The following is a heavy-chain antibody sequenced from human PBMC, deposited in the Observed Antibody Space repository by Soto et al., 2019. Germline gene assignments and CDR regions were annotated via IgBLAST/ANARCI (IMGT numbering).Heavy chain of an antibody. CDR1: GYAFISYD. D-gene: IGHD5-12*01. Sequence: GASVKVSCKASGYAFISYDINWVRQATGQGLEWMGWMNPNSGNTAYAQKLQGRVTMTRNTSKNTAYMELSSLRSEDTAVYYCARRNFGYSYGTFDYWGQGALVTVSS. J-gene: IGHJ4*02. CDR2: MNPNSGNT. CDR3: ARRNFGYSYGTFDY. V-gene: IGHV1-8*01.